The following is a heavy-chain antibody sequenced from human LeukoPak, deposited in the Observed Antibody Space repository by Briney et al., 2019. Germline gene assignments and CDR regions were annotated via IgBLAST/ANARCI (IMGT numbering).Heavy chain of an antibody. CDR1: GFTFSSYW. CDR3: ASIVEEFGELLYDY. V-gene: IGHV3-7*01. D-gene: IGHD3-10*01. CDR2: IKQDGSEK. Sequence: GGSLRLSCAVSGFTFSSYWMSWVRQAPGRGLEWVANIKQDGSEKYYVDSVKGRFTISRDNTKNSLYLQMNSLRAEDTAVYYCASIVEEFGELLYDYWGQGTLVTVSS. J-gene: IGHJ4*02.